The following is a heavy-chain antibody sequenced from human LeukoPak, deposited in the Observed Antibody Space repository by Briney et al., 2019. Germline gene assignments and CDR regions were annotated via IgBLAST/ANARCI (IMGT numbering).Heavy chain of an antibody. D-gene: IGHD3-10*01. V-gene: IGHV4-30-4*01. Sequence: SPTLSLTSTVSGGSISSENYQWSWIPPPPGKGPEWIGYINYSGSTYYNPSLKSRVTISVDTFKNHFSLRLSSVTAADTAVYYCARYGSGSTWFDPWGQGTLVTVSS. CDR1: GGSISSENYQ. J-gene: IGHJ5*02. CDR2: INYSGST. CDR3: ARYGSGSTWFDP.